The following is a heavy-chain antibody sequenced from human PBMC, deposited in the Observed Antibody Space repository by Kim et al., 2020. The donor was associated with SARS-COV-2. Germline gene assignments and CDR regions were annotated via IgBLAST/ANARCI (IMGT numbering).Heavy chain of an antibody. V-gene: IGHV3-7*03. J-gene: IGHJ6*02. CDR1: GFTFSCYW. CDR2: IKQDGSEK. Sequence: GGSLRLSCAASGFTFSCYWMSWVRQAPGKGLEWVANIKQDGSEKYYVDSVKGRFTISRDNAKNSLYLQMNSLRAEDTAVYYCAAAQGTAMVWHYYGMDVWGQGTTVTVSS. CDR3: AAAQGTAMVWHYYGMDV. D-gene: IGHD5-18*01.